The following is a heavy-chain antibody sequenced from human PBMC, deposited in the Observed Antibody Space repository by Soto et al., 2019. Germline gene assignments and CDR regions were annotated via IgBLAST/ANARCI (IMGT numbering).Heavy chain of an antibody. Sequence: ASVKVSCKVSGYTLTELSMHWVRQAPGKGLEWMGGFDPEDGETIYAQKFQGRVTMTEDTSTDTAYMELSSLRSDDTAVYYCARGPKEESGYLGSWAFDIWGQGTMVTVSS. CDR1: GYTLTELS. D-gene: IGHD3-22*01. J-gene: IGHJ3*02. V-gene: IGHV1-24*01. CDR3: ARGPKEESGYLGSWAFDI. CDR2: FDPEDGET.